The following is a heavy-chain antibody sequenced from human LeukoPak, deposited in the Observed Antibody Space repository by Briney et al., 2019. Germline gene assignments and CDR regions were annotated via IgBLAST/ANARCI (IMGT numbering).Heavy chain of an antibody. Sequence: ASVKVSCKASGYTFTGYYMHWVRQAPGQGLEYMGWINPNSGGTNYAQKFQGRVTMTRDTSISTAYMELSRLRSDDTAVYYCARDHYGSGSYYRDAYDIWGQGTMVTVSS. D-gene: IGHD3-10*01. CDR3: ARDHYGSGSYYRDAYDI. CDR2: INPNSGGT. J-gene: IGHJ3*02. V-gene: IGHV1-2*02. CDR1: GYTFTGYY.